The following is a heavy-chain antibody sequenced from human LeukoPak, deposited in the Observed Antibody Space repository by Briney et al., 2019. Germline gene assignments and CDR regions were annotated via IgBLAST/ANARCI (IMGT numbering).Heavy chain of an antibody. CDR3: ARAVTTGPDWFDP. CDR1: GGSISSYY. Sequence: AETLSLTCTVSGGSISSYYWSWVRQPPGQGLEGIGNFYYNGSPNYNPSLKSRGTISGDTSKNQFSLKVTSVTTADTAVYYCARAVTTGPDWFDPWGQGTLVTVST. V-gene: IGHV4-59*01. J-gene: IGHJ5*02. D-gene: IGHD4-17*01. CDR2: FYYNGSP.